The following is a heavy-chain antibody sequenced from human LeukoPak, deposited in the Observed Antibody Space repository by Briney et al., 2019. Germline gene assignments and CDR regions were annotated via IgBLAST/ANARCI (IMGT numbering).Heavy chain of an antibody. J-gene: IGHJ3*02. V-gene: IGHV3-23*01. CDR1: GFTFRTYA. CDR2: ISGSGDNT. D-gene: IGHD3-16*01. CDR3: AKDAEGYDYVWGSFPDAFDI. Sequence: GGSLRLSCAASGFTFRTYAMNWVRQAPGKGLEWVSGISGSGDNTYYADSVKGLFTISRDNSKNTLYLQMNSLRAEDTAVYYCAKDAEGYDYVWGSFPDAFDIWGQGTMVTVSS.